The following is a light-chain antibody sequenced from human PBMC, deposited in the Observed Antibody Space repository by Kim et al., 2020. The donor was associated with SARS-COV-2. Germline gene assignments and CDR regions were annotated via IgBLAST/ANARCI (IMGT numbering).Light chain of an antibody. V-gene: IGKV3-20*01. CDR2: GAT. J-gene: IGKJ2*01. Sequence: PGERATLSCRASQSVSSTYLAWYQQKPGQAPRLLIYGATNRATGIPDRFSGSGSVTDFTLTISRLEPEDFAVYYCQQYESSPPSYTFGQGTKLE. CDR3: QQYESSPPSYT. CDR1: QSVSSTY.